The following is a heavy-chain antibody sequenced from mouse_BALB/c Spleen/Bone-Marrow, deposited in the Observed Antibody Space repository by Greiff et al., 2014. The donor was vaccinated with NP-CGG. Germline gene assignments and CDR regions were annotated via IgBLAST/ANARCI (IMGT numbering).Heavy chain of an antibody. CDR1: GYTFTSSW. J-gene: IGHJ2*01. Sequence: LVESGSVLVRPGASVKLSCKASGYTFTSSWMHWAKQRPGQGLEWIGEIHPNSGNTNYNEKFKGKATLTVDTSSSTAYVDLSSLTSEDSAVYYCARGDPYYRYSDYWGQGTTLTVSS. V-gene: IGHV1S130*01. CDR3: ARGDPYYRYSDY. D-gene: IGHD2-14*01. CDR2: IHPNSGNT.